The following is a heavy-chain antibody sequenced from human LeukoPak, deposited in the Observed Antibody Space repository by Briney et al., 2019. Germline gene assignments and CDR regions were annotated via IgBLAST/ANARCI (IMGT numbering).Heavy chain of an antibody. Sequence: GGSLRLSCAASGFTVSSNYMSWVRQAPGKGLEWVSAISGSGGSTYYADSVKGRFTISRDNSKNTLYLQMNSLRAEDTAIYYCAKDMRSGSSSSAVDYYYGMDVWGQGTTVTVSS. CDR3: AKDMRSGSSSSAVDYYYGMDV. D-gene: IGHD6-6*01. V-gene: IGHV3-23*01. CDR2: ISGSGGST. J-gene: IGHJ6*02. CDR1: GFTVSSNY.